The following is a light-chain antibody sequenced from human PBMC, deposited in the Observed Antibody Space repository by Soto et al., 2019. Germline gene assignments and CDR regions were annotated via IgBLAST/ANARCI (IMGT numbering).Light chain of an antibody. V-gene: IGKV2-28*01. CDR2: LGS. Sequence: DIVVTQSPLSLSVTPGEPASISCRSSQSLLHSNGNHFLDWYLQKPGQSPQLLIYLGSNRASGVPDRFSGSGSGTDFTLKISRGEAEDVGVYYCMQALQIPDTFGQGTKLEIK. J-gene: IGKJ2*01. CDR3: MQALQIPDT. CDR1: QSLLHSNGNHF.